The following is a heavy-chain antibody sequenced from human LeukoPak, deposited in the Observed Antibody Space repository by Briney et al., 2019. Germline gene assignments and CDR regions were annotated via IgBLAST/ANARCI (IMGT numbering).Heavy chain of an antibody. CDR2: IHFSGST. Sequence: SETLSLTCTVSGGSLSNSFYYWGYIRQSPGKGLEWIGSIHFSGSTYYNPSLRSRVTISVDTSKNQFSLKLSSVTAADTAVYYCAKRGSSWLFDYWGQGTLVTVSS. CDR1: GGSLSNSFYY. J-gene: IGHJ4*02. V-gene: IGHV4-39*01. D-gene: IGHD6-19*01. CDR3: AKRGSSWLFDY.